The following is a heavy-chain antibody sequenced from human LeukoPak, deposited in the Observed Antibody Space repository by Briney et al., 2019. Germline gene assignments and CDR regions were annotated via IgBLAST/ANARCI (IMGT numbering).Heavy chain of an antibody. Sequence: PSETLSLTCTVSGVSITSYFWSWIRQPPGRGLEWIGYIYHSGSTNSNPSLKSRFPISLDTSKNQFSLKLSSVTAADTAVYYCAKGRVSGAWGQGTLVTVSS. V-gene: IGHV4-59*13. CDR2: IYHSGST. D-gene: IGHD6-19*01. J-gene: IGHJ4*02. CDR3: AKGRVSGA. CDR1: GVSITSYF.